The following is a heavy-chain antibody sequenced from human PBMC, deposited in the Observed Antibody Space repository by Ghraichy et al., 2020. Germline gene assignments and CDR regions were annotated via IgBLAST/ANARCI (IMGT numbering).Heavy chain of an antibody. V-gene: IGHV4-59*01. J-gene: IGHJ6*02. Sequence: SQTLSLTCTVSGGSISSYYWSWIRQPQGKGLEWIGYIYYSGSTNYNPSLKSRVTISVDTSKNQFSLKLSSVTAADTAVYYCARDRATRFGMDVWGQGTTVTVSS. CDR3: ARDRATRFGMDV. D-gene: IGHD5-24*01. CDR2: IYYSGST. CDR1: GGSISSYY.